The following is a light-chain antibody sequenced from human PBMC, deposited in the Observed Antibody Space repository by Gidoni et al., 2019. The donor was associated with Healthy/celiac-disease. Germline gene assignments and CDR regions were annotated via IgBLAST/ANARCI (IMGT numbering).Light chain of an antibody. CDR2: ANS. CDR3: QSYDSSLSGSGV. V-gene: IGLV1-40*01. J-gene: IGLJ3*02. CDR1: SSNIWAGYD. Sequence: QSVLTQPPSVSGAPRQRVTISCTGSSSNIWAGYDVHWYQQLPGTAPKLLIYANSNRPSGVPDRFSGSKSGTSASLAITGLQAEDEADYYCQSYDSSLSGSGVFGGGTKLTVL.